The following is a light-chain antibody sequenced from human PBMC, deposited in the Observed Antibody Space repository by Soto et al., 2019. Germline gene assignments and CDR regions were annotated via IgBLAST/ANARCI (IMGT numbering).Light chain of an antibody. CDR2: EVS. J-gene: IGLJ2*01. CDR1: SSDVGSYNL. CDR3: CSYAGSSTHVV. V-gene: IGLV2-23*02. Sequence: QSALTQPASVSGSPGQSITISCTGTSSDVGSYNLVSWYQQHPGKAPKLMIYEVSKRPSGVSNRFSGSKSGNTASLTISGLQAEDAADYYCCSYAGSSTHVVFCGGTKLTVL.